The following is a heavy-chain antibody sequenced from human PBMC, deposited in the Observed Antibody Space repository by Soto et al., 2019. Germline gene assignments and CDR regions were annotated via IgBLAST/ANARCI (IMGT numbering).Heavy chain of an antibody. Sequence: QVQLQESGPGLVKPSGTLSLTCAVSGGSISSVNWWSWVRQPPGKGLEWIGEIYHSGSTNYNPSLESRVTISVDTSKSRFSRKLSSVTAADTAVYYCARDLSYSSGHWGQGTLVTVSS. CDR3: ARDLSYSSGH. CDR2: IYHSGST. V-gene: IGHV4-4*02. CDR1: GGSISSVNW. D-gene: IGHD3-10*01. J-gene: IGHJ4*02.